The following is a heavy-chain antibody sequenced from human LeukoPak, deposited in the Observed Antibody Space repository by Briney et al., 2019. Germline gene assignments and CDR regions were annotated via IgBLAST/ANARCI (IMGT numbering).Heavy chain of an antibody. CDR2: INPSGGST. Sequence: ASVKVSCKASGYTFTSYYMHWVRQAPGQGLDWMGIINPSGGSTSYAQKFQGRVTMTRDTSTSTVYMELSSLRSEDTAVYYCARDLGSWYEFDYWGQGTLVTVSS. CDR3: ARDLGSWYEFDY. D-gene: IGHD6-13*01. J-gene: IGHJ4*02. CDR1: GYTFTSYY. V-gene: IGHV1-46*01.